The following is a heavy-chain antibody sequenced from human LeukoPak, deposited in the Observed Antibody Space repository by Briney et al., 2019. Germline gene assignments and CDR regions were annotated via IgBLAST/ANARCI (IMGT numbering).Heavy chain of an antibody. J-gene: IGHJ4*02. V-gene: IGHV3-64*01. Sequence: PGGSLRLSCAASGFTSRNHAMHWVRQAPGKGLEYVSAISSSDGSTYYANSVKGRFTISRDNSKNTLYLQMGSLRVEDMAVYYCAREERGLAIDYWGQGTLVTVSS. CDR1: GFTSRNHA. D-gene: IGHD5-12*01. CDR3: AREERGLAIDY. CDR2: ISSSDGST.